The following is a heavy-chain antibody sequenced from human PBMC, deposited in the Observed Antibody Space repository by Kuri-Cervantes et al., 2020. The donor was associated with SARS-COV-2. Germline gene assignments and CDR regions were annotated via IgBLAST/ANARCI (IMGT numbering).Heavy chain of an antibody. V-gene: IGHV3-74*01. CDR1: GFTFSSYW. D-gene: IGHD4-17*01. CDR3: ARSPGDGDYDPFDY. CDR2: INSDGSST. J-gene: IGHJ4*02. Sequence: GESLKISCAASGFTFSSYWMHWVRQAPGKGLVWVSHINSDGSSTSYADSVKGRFAISRDNAKNTLLLQMNSLRAEDTAVYYCARSPGDGDYDPFDYWGQGTLVTVSS.